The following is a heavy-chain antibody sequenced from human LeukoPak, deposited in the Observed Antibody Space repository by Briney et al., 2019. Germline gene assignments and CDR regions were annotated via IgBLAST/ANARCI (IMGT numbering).Heavy chain of an antibody. Sequence: GGSLRPSCAASGFTFDDYGMSWVRQAPGKGLEWVSGINWNGGSTGYADSVKGRFTISRDNAKNSLYLQMNSLRAEDTALYCCARSPPRIAVAAAFWDYWGQGTLVTVSS. J-gene: IGHJ4*02. CDR2: INWNGGST. V-gene: IGHV3-20*04. CDR1: GFTFDDYG. CDR3: ARSPPRIAVAAAFWDY. D-gene: IGHD6-19*01.